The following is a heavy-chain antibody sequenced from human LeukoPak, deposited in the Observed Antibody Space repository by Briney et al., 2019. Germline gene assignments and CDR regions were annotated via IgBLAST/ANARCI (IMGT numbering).Heavy chain of an antibody. V-gene: IGHV3-30*03. CDR3: SASRPHYGDYYGLDV. Sequence: GGSLRLSCAASGFTFSSYGMHWVRQAPGKGLEWVAVISYDGSHKYSADSVKGRFTISRDNSKNTLYLQMNSLRTEDTAVYFCSASRPHYGDYYGLDVWGHETTVTVSS. CDR2: ISYDGSHK. J-gene: IGHJ6*02. D-gene: IGHD4/OR15-4a*01. CDR1: GFTFSSYG.